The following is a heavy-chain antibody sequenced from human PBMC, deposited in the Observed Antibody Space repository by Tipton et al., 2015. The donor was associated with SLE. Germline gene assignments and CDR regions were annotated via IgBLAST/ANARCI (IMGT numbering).Heavy chain of an antibody. CDR3: ARDFRANGNWFDP. CDR1: GGSPSRYY. D-gene: IGHD1-26*01. J-gene: IGHJ5*02. Sequence: TLSLTCTVSGGSPSRYYWSWIRQTPGGGLEWIGRIYSSGSTNYNPSLKSRVTLSVDTSKNQFSLKLTSVTAADTAVYYCARDFRANGNWFDPWGQGTLVTVSS. V-gene: IGHV4-4*07. CDR2: IYSSGST.